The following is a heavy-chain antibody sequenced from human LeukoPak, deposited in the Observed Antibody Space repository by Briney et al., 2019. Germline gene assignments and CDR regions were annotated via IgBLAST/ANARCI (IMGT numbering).Heavy chain of an antibody. Sequence: ASVKVSCKASGYTFTGYYMHWVRQAPGQGVEWMGWINPNSGGTNYAQKFQGRVTMTSDTSISTAYMELSRLRSDDTAGYYCARTEVYYYESSRRFDPWGQGTLVTVSS. CDR3: ARTEVYYYESSRRFDP. J-gene: IGHJ5*02. V-gene: IGHV1-2*02. CDR2: INPNSGGT. D-gene: IGHD3-22*01. CDR1: GYTFTGYY.